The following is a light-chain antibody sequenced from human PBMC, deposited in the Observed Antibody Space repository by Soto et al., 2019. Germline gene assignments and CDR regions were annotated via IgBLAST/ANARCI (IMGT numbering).Light chain of an antibody. CDR1: QSVSSY. Sequence: EIVLTQSPATLSLSPGERATLSCRASQSVSSYLAWYQQQPGQAPRLLIYDASNRATGIPARFSGSGSGTDFTLTINNLEPEDFAVYYCQQRSNWLTFGGGTKVEIK. CDR3: QQRSNWLT. J-gene: IGKJ4*01. CDR2: DAS. V-gene: IGKV3-11*01.